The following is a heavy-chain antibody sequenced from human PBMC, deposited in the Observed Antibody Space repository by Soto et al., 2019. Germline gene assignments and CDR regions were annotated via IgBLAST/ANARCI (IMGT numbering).Heavy chain of an antibody. D-gene: IGHD6-19*01. Sequence: QVQLQESGPGLVKSSETLSLTCTVSGGSISSYFWSWIRQPPGKGLAWIGYFYYGGSTTYNPSLKSRVTLAIDTSKNQFSLNLFSVTAADTAVYYCAGGVSSVVFDVWGQGTMVTVSS. CDR3: AGGVSSVVFDV. J-gene: IGHJ3*01. CDR2: FYYGGST. V-gene: IGHV4-59*01. CDR1: GGSISSYF.